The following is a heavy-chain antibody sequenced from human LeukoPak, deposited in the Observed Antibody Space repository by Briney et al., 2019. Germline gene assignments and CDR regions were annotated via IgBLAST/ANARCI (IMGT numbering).Heavy chain of an antibody. V-gene: IGHV3-30*04. CDR2: ISYDGSNK. CDR3: ARTEGIAAASRGFYY. J-gene: IGHJ4*02. D-gene: IGHD6-13*01. Sequence: PGRSLRLSCAASGFTFSSYAMHWVRQAPGKGLEWVAVISYDGSNKYYADSVKGRFTISRDNSKNTLYLQMNSLGAEDTAVYYCARTEGIAAASRGFYYWGQGTLVTVSS. CDR1: GFTFSSYA.